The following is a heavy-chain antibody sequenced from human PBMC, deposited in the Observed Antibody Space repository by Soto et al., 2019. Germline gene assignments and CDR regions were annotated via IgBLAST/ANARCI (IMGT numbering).Heavy chain of an antibody. CDR2: IFHSGTT. Sequence: SETLGLACSFSGDSISSADYFWTWIRQSPGKGPEWMGYIFHSGTTYYNPSLTGRLLISIEKSKNQFSLRLTSVTAADSAVYFCAREPYPPKARNDFWGPGTMVTVSS. CDR1: GDSISSADYF. J-gene: IGHJ4*02. V-gene: IGHV4-30-4*01. CDR3: AREPYPPKARNDF.